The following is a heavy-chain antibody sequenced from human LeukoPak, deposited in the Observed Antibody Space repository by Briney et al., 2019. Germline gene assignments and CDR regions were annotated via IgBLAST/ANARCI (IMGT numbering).Heavy chain of an antibody. Sequence: GGSLRLSCAASGFAFDNYAMHWIRQAPGKGLEWVSLISGDSTTTYHAESVKGRFTVSRDNSKNSLFLQMNGLRSEDTAFYYCAKDLTTVGSPWFDPWGQGTLVTVSS. CDR1: GFAFDNYA. CDR2: ISGDSTTT. D-gene: IGHD4-11*01. J-gene: IGHJ5*02. V-gene: IGHV3-43*02. CDR3: AKDLTTVGSPWFDP.